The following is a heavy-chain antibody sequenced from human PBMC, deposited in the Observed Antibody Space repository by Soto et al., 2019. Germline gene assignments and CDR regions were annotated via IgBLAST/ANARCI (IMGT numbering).Heavy chain of an antibody. J-gene: IGHJ5*02. CDR2: IYYSGST. Sequence: SETLSLTCTATGDSITSTDYYWGWIRQPPGKGLEWVASIYYSGSTYHNPSLKSRATISVDTSKNQFSLKVTSVTAADTAVYYCARHWRTGYSTVFGVVMGWFDPWGQGTLVTVSS. CDR1: GDSITSTDYY. CDR3: ARHWRTGYSTVFGVVMGWFDP. V-gene: IGHV4-39*01. D-gene: IGHD3-3*01.